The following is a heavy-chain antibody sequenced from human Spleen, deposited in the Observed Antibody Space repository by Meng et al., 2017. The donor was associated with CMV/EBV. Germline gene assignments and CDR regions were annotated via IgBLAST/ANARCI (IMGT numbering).Heavy chain of an antibody. D-gene: IGHD5-18*01. CDR2: IKNRIDGGTT. J-gene: IGHJ6*02. Sequence: GESLKISCEVSGFTFSYVWMSWVRQAPGKGLEWVGLIKNRIDGGTTEYAAPVKGRFTISRDNAKNSLYLQMNSLRAEDTAVYYCARDRPEGSYGPLGYYGMDVWGQGTTVTVSS. CDR3: ARDRPEGSYGPLGYYGMDV. CDR1: GFTFSYVW. V-gene: IGHV3-15*01.